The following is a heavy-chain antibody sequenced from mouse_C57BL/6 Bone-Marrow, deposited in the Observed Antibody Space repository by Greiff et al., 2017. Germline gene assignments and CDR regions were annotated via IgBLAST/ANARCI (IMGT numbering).Heavy chain of an antibody. CDR1: GYTFTSYW. Sequence: VQLQQPGAELVKPGASVKLSCKASGYTFTSYWMQWVKQRPGQGLEWIGEIDPSDSYTNYNQKFKGKATLTVDTSSSTAYMQLSSLTSEDSAVYYCARINDGNLYAMDYWGQGTSVTVSS. CDR2: IDPSDSYT. CDR3: ARINDGNLYAMDY. V-gene: IGHV1-50*01. D-gene: IGHD2-1*01. J-gene: IGHJ4*01.